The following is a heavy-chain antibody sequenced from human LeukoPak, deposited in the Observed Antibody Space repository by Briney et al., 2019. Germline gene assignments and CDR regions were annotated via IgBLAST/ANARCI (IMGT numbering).Heavy chain of an antibody. Sequence: GGSLRLSCVASGFTFSSYWMHWVRQDPRKGLVWVSRISGDGRNINYADSVRGRFTISRDNSKNTLYLQMNSLRAEDTAVYYCARVPPGAAAPDYYFDYWGQGTLVTVSS. CDR2: ISGDGRNI. D-gene: IGHD2-2*01. CDR3: ARVPPGAAAPDYYFDY. J-gene: IGHJ4*02. CDR1: GFTFSSYW. V-gene: IGHV3-74*01.